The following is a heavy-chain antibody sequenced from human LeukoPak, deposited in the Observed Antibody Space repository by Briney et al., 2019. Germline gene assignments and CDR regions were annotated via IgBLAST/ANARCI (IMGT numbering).Heavy chain of an antibody. D-gene: IGHD4-17*01. V-gene: IGHV3-11*06. CDR1: GFTFSDYY. CDR2: ISSSSNYT. J-gene: IGHJ4*02. CDR3: ATNSRYGDVDY. Sequence: GGSLRLSCAASGFTFSDYYMSWIRQAPGKGLEWVSYISSSSNYTNYADSVKGRFTISRDNAKNSLYLQMNSLRAEDTAVYYCATNSRYGDVDYWGQGTLVTVSS.